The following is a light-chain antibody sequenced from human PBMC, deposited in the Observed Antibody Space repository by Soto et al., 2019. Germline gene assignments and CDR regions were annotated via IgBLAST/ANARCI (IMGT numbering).Light chain of an antibody. J-gene: IGLJ3*02. CDR1: RSNIGNNY. CDR2: EDN. Sequence: QSVLTQPPSVSAAPGQTVTISCSGSRSNIGNNYVSWYQQLPGTAPKLLIYEDNKRPSGIPDRFSGSKSGTSATLGITGLQTGDEADYYCGTWDTSLTAGVFGGGTKVTVL. V-gene: IGLV1-51*02. CDR3: GTWDTSLTAGV.